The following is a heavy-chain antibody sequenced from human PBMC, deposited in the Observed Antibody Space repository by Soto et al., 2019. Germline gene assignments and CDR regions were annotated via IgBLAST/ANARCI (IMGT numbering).Heavy chain of an antibody. J-gene: IGHJ6*02. CDR3: ARGVVYRDVGLAYGMDV. D-gene: IGHD3-22*01. CDR1: GASFSNHY. V-gene: IGHV4-34*01. CDR2: INYSGST. Sequence: SETLSLTCAVYGASFSNHYWTGSRQSPGKGLEWVGEINYSGSTRYNWSLGSRVTISVDTSKNQFSLMVTSVTAEDTAVYYCARGVVYRDVGLAYGMDVWGQGTTVTVSS.